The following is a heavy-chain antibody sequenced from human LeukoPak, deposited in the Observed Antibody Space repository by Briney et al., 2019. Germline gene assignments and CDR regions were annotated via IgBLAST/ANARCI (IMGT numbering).Heavy chain of an antibody. CDR1: GFTFSDYN. Sequence: GGSLRLSCAASGFTFSDYNMRWIRQAPGKGLEWVSSISRSGSTKYYADSVKGRFTISRDNAKKSLYLQMNSLRAEDTAVYYCSRATTYDILTGYSDYWGQGTLVTVSS. CDR2: ISRSGSTK. D-gene: IGHD3-9*01. J-gene: IGHJ4*02. CDR3: SRATTYDILTGYSDY. V-gene: IGHV3-11*04.